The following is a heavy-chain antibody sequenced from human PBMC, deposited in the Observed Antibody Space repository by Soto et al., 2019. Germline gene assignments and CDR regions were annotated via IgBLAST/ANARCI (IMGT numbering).Heavy chain of an antibody. J-gene: IGHJ4*02. CDR3: AKDSPSFFVVATINHY. V-gene: IGHV1-24*01. D-gene: IGHD5-12*01. CDR2: FDPVDGET. CDR1: GYTLTELS. Sequence: ASVKVSCKVSGYTLTELSMHWVRQAPGKGLEWMGGFDPVDGETIYAQKFQGRVTMTEDTSTDTAYMELSSLRSEDTAVYYCAKDSPSFFVVATINHYWGQGTLVTVSS.